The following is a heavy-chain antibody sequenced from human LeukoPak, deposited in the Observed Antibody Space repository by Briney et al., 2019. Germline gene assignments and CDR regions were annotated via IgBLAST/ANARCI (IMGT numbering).Heavy chain of an antibody. CDR3: AKEGVYCGGDCYPYYFDY. J-gene: IGHJ4*02. D-gene: IGHD2-21*02. Sequence: PGGSLRLSCAASGFTFSSYAMSWVRQAPGKGLEWVSAISGSGGSTYYADSVKGRFTISRDNSKNTLYLQMNSLRAEDTAVYYCAKEGVYCGGDCYPYYFDYWGQGTPVTVSS. CDR2: ISGSGGST. V-gene: IGHV3-23*01. CDR1: GFTFSSYA.